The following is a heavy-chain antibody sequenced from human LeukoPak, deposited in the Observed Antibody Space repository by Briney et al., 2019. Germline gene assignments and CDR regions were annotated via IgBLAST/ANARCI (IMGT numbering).Heavy chain of an antibody. D-gene: IGHD4-17*01. CDR1: GFTFSSYS. V-gene: IGHV3-48*02. J-gene: IGHJ4*02. CDR2: IRSSSSTI. CDR3: AIAFYGDLDY. Sequence: GGSLRLSCAASGFTFSSYSMNWVRQAPGKGLECVAYIRSSSSTIYYADSVTGRFTISRDNAKNSLYLQMNSLRDEDTAVYYCAIAFYGDLDYWGQGTLVTVSS.